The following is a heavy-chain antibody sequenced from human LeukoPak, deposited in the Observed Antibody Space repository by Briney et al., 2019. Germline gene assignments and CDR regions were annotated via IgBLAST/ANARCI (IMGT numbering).Heavy chain of an antibody. D-gene: IGHD4-23*01. V-gene: IGHV3-11*04. CDR3: ARGHNYGGIPFDY. J-gene: IGHJ4*02. CDR2: MSSSGSTI. Sequence: GGSLRLSCAASGFTFSDYYMSWIRQAPGKGLEWVSYMSSSGSTIYYADSVKGRFTISGDNAKNSLYVQMNSLRAEDTAVYYCARGHNYGGIPFDYWGQGTLVTVSS. CDR1: GFTFSDYY.